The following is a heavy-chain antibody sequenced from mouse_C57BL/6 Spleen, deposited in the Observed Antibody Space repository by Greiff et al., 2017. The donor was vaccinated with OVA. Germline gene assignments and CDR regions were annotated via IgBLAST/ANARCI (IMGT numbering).Heavy chain of an antibody. CDR1: GYTFTSYT. CDR2: INPSSGYT. CDR3: ARGTGTEVDY. V-gene: IGHV1-4*01. J-gene: IGHJ2*01. D-gene: IGHD4-1*01. Sequence: QVQLQQSGAELARPGASVKMSCKASGYTFTSYTMHWVKQRPGQGLEWIGYINPSSGYTKYNQKFKDKATLTAGKSSSTAYMQLSSLTSEDSAVYYCARGTGTEVDYWGQGTTLTVSS.